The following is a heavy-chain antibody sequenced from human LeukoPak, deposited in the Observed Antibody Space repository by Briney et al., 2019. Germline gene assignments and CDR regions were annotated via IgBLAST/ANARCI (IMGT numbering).Heavy chain of an antibody. J-gene: IGHJ6*03. CDR3: ARARVDTAMVTHDYYYYYYMDV. CDR2: IYHSGST. CDR1: GGSISSSNW. Sequence: NPSETLSLTCAVSGGSISSSNWWSWVRQPPGQGLEWIGEIYHSGSTNYNPSLKSRVTISVDKSKNQFSLKLSSVTAADTAVYYCARARVDTAMVTHDYYYYYYMDVWGKGTTVTVSS. D-gene: IGHD5-18*01. V-gene: IGHV4-4*02.